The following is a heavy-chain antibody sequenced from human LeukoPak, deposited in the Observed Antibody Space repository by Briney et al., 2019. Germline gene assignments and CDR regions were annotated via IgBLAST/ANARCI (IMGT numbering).Heavy chain of an antibody. CDR2: ISYDGSNK. CDR1: GFTFSNYA. Sequence: PGGSLRLSCAASGFTFSNYAMSWVRQAPGKGLEWVAVISYDGSNKYYADSVKGRFTISRDNSKNTLYLQMNSLRAEDTAVYYCARSYGDYVPDDYWGQGTLVTVSS. V-gene: IGHV3-30-3*01. D-gene: IGHD4-17*01. CDR3: ARSYGDYVPDDY. J-gene: IGHJ4*02.